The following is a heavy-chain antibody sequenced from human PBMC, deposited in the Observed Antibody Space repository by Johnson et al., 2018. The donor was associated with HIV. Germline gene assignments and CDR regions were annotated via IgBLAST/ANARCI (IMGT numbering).Heavy chain of an antibody. D-gene: IGHD5-24*01. CDR1: GFTFSNAW. Sequence: VQVVESGGGLVKPGGSLRLSCAASGFTFSNAWMSWVRQAPGKGLEWVGRIKSKTDGGTTDYAAPVKGRFTISRDDSKNTLYLQMNSLRAEDTAVYYCARGVEMATIRDVGDAFDIWGQGTMVTVSS. V-gene: IGHV3-15*01. J-gene: IGHJ3*02. CDR3: ARGVEMATIRDVGDAFDI. CDR2: IKSKTDGGTT.